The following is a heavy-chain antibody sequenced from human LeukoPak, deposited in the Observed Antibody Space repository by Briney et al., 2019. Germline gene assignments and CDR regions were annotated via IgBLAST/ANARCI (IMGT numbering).Heavy chain of an antibody. CDR2: IYTSGST. CDR3: ARHASYYYYIDV. CDR1: GDSISSYY. D-gene: IGHD3-16*01. J-gene: IGHJ6*03. Sequence: SETLSLTCTVSGDSISSYYWSWIRQPPGKGLEWIGYIYTSGSTNYNPSLNSRVTISMDTSMNQFSLKLSSVTAADTAVYYCARHASYYYYIDVWGKGTTVTVSS. V-gene: IGHV4-4*09.